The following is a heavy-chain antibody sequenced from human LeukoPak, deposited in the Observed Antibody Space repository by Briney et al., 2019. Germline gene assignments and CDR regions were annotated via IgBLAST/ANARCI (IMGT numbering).Heavy chain of an antibody. CDR1: GYTFTGYY. Sequence: ASVKVSCKASGYTFTGYYMHWVRQAPGLGLEWMGCISAYNGNTNYAQKLQGRVTMTTDTSTSTAYMELRSLRSDDTAVYYCARAGGYYDSSGYIFWGQGTLVTVSS. CDR2: ISAYNGNT. J-gene: IGHJ4*02. V-gene: IGHV1-18*04. CDR3: ARAGGYYDSSGYIF. D-gene: IGHD3-22*01.